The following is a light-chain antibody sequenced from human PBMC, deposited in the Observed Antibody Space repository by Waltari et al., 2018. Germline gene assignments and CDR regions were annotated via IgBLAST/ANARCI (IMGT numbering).Light chain of an antibody. CDR2: KDT. CDR1: ALPKQF. CDR3: QSADSSGTYEV. Sequence: SYELTQPPSVSVSPGQTARITCSGDALPKQFAYWYQQKPGQAPVVVIYKDTERPSGIPERFSGSTAGTTVTLTISGVQAEDKADYYCQSADSSGTYEVFGTGTKVTVL. J-gene: IGLJ1*01. V-gene: IGLV3-25*03.